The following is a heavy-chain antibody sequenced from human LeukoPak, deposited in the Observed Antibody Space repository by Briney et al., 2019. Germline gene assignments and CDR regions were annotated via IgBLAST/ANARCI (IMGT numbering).Heavy chain of an antibody. Sequence: GGSLRLSCAASGFTFSSYAMHWVRQAPGKGLEWVAVISYDGSNKYYAGSVKGRFTISRDNSKNTLYLQMNSLRAEDTAVYYCARDRVRYSSSWTFDYWGQGTLVTVSS. CDR3: ARDRVRYSSSWTFDY. CDR2: ISYDGSNK. CDR1: GFTFSSYA. V-gene: IGHV3-30*04. D-gene: IGHD6-13*01. J-gene: IGHJ4*02.